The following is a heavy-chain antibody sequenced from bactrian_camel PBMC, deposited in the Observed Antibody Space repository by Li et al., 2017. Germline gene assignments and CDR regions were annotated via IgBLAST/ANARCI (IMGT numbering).Heavy chain of an antibody. CDR1: GYIFDSCG. V-gene: IGHV3S53*01. CDR2: ISSDGTT. J-gene: IGHJ4*01. CDR3: AADPSLDYSDYPCTQGYHY. D-gene: IGHD4*01. Sequence: VQLVESGGGSVQAGGSLKLSCVHSGYIFDSCGMGWYREVSGEERVLVSSISSDGTTTYADSVKGRFTISHDNAKNTLFLQMNSLKTEDTGVYYCAADPSLDYSDYPCTQGYHYRGQGTQVTVS.